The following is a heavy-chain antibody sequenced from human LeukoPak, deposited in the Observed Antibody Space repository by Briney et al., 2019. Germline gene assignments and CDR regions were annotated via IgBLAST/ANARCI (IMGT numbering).Heavy chain of an antibody. CDR1: GGSISGYY. D-gene: IGHD3-9*01. Sequence: SETPSLTCTVSGGSISGYYWSWIRQPPGKGLEWIGYIYTSGSTNYNPSLKSRVTISVDTSKNQFSLKLSSVTAADTAVYYCARTSYDVLTAHFPPVEYYYMDVWGKGTTVPVSS. V-gene: IGHV4-4*09. J-gene: IGHJ6*03. CDR2: IYTSGST. CDR3: ARTSYDVLTAHFPPVEYYYMDV.